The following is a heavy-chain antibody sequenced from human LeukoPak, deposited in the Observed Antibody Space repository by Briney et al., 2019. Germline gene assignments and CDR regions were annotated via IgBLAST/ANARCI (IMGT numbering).Heavy chain of an antibody. Sequence: HPGGSLRLSCAASGFTFSRYGMHWVRQAPGKGLEWVTAISYDGSNKYYADSVKGRFTISRDNSKNTLYVQMNSLRAEDTAVYYCAKESIVYYYYYMDVWGKGTTVTVSS. CDR1: GFTFSRYG. D-gene: IGHD3-16*02. J-gene: IGHJ6*03. CDR3: AKESIVYYYYYMDV. V-gene: IGHV3-30*04. CDR2: ISYDGSNK.